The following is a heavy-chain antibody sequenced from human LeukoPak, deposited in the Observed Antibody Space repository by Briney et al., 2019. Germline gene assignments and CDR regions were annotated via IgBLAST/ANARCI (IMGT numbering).Heavy chain of an antibody. J-gene: IGHJ4*02. D-gene: IGHD3-3*01. V-gene: IGHV3-23*01. CDR1: GFTFSSYA. CDR3: AKDQRTISTFDY. CDR2: VSGSGSSS. Sequence: GGSLRLSCAASGFTFSSYAMSWVRQAPGKGLEWVSAVSGSGSSSYYADSVKGRFTISRDNSKNTLYLQINSLRAEDTAIYYCAKDQRTISTFDYWGQGTLVTVSS.